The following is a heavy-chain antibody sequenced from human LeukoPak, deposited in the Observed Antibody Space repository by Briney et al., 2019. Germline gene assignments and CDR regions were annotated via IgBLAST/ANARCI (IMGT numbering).Heavy chain of an antibody. CDR3: ARAIVNCSGGSCYPDYFDY. CDR1: GFIFGDFA. D-gene: IGHD2-15*01. J-gene: IGHJ4*02. CDR2: IRSKTYGETP. V-gene: IGHV3-49*04. Sequence: PGGSLRLSCTASGFIFGDFAMSWVRQAPGKGLEWVGFIRSKTYGETPEYAASVKGRFTISRDDSKSIAYLQMNSLKTEDTAVYYCARAIVNCSGGSCYPDYFDYWGQGTLVTVSS.